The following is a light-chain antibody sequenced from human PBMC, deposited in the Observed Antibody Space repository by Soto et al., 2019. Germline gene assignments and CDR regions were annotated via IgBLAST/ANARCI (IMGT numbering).Light chain of an antibody. CDR2: DAS. CDR3: QQRSNWPPIT. J-gene: IGKJ1*01. CDR1: QSVENF. Sequence: IALTQSPATLSLSPGERATLSCRASQSVENFLAWYQQKPGQAPRLLIYDASNRATGIPARFSGSGSGTDFTLTISSLEPEDFAVYYCQQRSNWPPITFGQGTKVDIK. V-gene: IGKV3-11*01.